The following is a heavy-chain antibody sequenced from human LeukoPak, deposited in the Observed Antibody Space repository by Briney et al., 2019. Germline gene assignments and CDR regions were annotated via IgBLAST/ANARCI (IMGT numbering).Heavy chain of an antibody. CDR3: ARVNTPVATFDY. J-gene: IGHJ4*02. Sequence: SETLSLTCTVSGYSISSTYYGGWIRQPPGKGLEWIASISHSGGTYYNPSLKSRVTISVDTSMNQFSLKLSSVTAADTAVYYCARVNTPVATFDYWGQGTLVTVSS. D-gene: IGHD5-18*01. CDR1: GYSISSTYY. V-gene: IGHV4-38-2*02. CDR2: ISHSGGT.